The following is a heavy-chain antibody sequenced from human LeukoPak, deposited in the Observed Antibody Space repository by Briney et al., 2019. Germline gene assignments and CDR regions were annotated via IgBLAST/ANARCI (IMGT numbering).Heavy chain of an antibody. CDR2: IRYDGSIK. CDR3: ARGGGYGRTDDY. J-gene: IGHJ4*02. V-gene: IGHV3-30*02. D-gene: IGHD5-12*01. Sequence: GGSLRLSCAASGFTFSSYGMHWVRQAPGKGLEWVAFIRYDGSIKDYADSVKGRFTISRDNSKNTLYLQMNSLRAEDTAVYYCARGGGYGRTDDYWGQGTLVTVSS. CDR1: GFTFSSYG.